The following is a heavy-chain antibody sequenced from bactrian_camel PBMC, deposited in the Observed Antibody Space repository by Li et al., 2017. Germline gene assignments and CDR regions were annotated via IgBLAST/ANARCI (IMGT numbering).Heavy chain of an antibody. CDR2: INTAGGVA. J-gene: IGHJ6*01. Sequence: HVQLVESGGGSVQAGGSLKLSCEFSEYTHSTNCMTWFREAPGKVREGVATINTAGGVALYADSLKDRFTISHDDAKNTVDLQIDSLTADDTAIYYCAADKLYGGTHPLARDFRYWGQGTQVTVS. D-gene: IGHD6*01. CDR1: EYTHSTNC. V-gene: IGHV3S1*01. CDR3: AADKLYGGTHPLARDFRY.